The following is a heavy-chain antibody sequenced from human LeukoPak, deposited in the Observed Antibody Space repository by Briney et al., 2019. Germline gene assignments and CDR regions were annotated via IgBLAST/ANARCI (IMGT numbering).Heavy chain of an antibody. V-gene: IGHV3-48*01. CDR1: GFTFSSYE. CDR3: ARENYYDSSGLDY. CDR2: ISSSSSTI. D-gene: IGHD3-22*01. Sequence: GGSLRLSCAASGFTFSSYEMNWVRQAPGKGLEWVSYISSSSSTIYYADSVKGRFTISRDNAKNTLYLQMNSLRAEDTAVYYCARENYYDSSGLDYWGQGTLVTVSS. J-gene: IGHJ4*02.